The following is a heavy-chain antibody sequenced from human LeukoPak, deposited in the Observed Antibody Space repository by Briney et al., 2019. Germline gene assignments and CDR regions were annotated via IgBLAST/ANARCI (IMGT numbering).Heavy chain of an antibody. CDR3: ARGAWATRLGS. CDR2: IYESGTT. Sequence: PSETLSLTCAVYGESLNSYYWSWVRQPPGAGLEWIGEIYESGTTKYNPSLKSRVTISMVPSKQQFSLSLNSVTAADTAVYYCARGAWATRLGSWGLGTPVIVSP. V-gene: IGHV4-34*01. CDR1: GESLNSYY. D-gene: IGHD2-15*01. J-gene: IGHJ4*02.